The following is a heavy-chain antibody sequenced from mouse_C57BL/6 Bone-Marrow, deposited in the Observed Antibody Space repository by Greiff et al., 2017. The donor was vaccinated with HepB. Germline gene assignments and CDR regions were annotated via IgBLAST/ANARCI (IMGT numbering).Heavy chain of an antibody. V-gene: IGHV7-3*01. J-gene: IGHJ4*01. Sequence: EVNVVDSGGGLVQPGGSLSLSCAASGFTFTDYYMSWVRQPPGKALEWLGFIRNKANGYTTEYSASVKGRFTISRDNSQSILYLQMNALRAEDSATYYCARYGELRHYAMDYWGQGTSVTVSS. CDR1: GFTFTDYY. CDR3: ARYGELRHYAMDY. CDR2: IRNKANGYTT. D-gene: IGHD1-3*01.